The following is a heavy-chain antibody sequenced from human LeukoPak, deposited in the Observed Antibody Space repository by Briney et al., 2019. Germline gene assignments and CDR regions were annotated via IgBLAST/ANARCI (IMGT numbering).Heavy chain of an antibody. J-gene: IGHJ4*02. CDR3: ARRPVEGGGGYDY. CDR1: GVTVSSNY. D-gene: IGHD3-16*01. V-gene: IGHV3-53*01. CDR2: IYSGGST. Sequence: PGGSLRLSCAASGVTVSSNYMSWVRQAPGKGLEWVSVIYSGGSTYYADSVKGRFTISRDNSKNTLYLQMNSLRAEDTAVYYCARRPVEGGGGYDYWGQGTLVTVSS.